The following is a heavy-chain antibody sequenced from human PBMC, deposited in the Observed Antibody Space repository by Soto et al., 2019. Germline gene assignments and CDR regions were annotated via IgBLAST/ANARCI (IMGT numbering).Heavy chain of an antibody. V-gene: IGHV3-74*01. J-gene: IGHJ6*02. CDR1: GFAFSTYW. Sequence: GGSLRLSCAASGFAFSTYWMHWVRQAPGTGLEWVSRIKGDGSSTSYADSVKGRFTISRDNAKNTLYVQMNSLGAEDTAVYWCARGIRNYYGVDVWGQGTTVTVSS. CDR3: ARGIRNYYGVDV. CDR2: IKGDGSST.